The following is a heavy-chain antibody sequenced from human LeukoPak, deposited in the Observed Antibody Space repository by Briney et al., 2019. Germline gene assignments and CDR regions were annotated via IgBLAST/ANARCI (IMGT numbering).Heavy chain of an antibody. J-gene: IGHJ6*02. CDR1: GYTFTGYY. CDR2: INPNSGGT. D-gene: IGHD3-9*01. Sequence: ASVKVSCKASGYTFTGYYMHWVRQAPGQGLEWMGWINPNSGGTNYAQKFQGWVTMTRDTSISTAYMELSRLRSDDTAVYYCAREGPPLRYFDWLPTDPTTGYYGMDVWGQGTTVTVSS. CDR3: AREGPPLRYFDWLPTDPTTGYYGMDV. V-gene: IGHV1-2*04.